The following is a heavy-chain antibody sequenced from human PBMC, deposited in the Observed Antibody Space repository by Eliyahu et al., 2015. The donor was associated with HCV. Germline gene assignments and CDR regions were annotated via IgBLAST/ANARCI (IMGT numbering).Heavy chain of an antibody. CDR1: GFTFSSYA. J-gene: IGHJ4*02. CDR3: AKGSGSSPFDY. Sequence: EVQLLESGGGLVQPGGSLRLSCAASGFTFSSYAMSWVRQAPGKGLKWVSAISDSGDSAYYADSVKGRFTISRDNSKNTLYLQMNSLRAEDTAVYFCAKGSGSSPFDYWGQGILVTVSS. V-gene: IGHV3-23*01. D-gene: IGHD1-26*01. CDR2: ISDSGDSA.